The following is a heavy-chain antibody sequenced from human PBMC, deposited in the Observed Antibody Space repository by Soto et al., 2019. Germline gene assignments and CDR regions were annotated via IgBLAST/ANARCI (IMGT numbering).Heavy chain of an antibody. D-gene: IGHD6-13*01. CDR2: ISVGGGSA. J-gene: IGHJ5*02. V-gene: IGHV3-23*01. CDR1: GFTFSDYV. Sequence: EVQLLQSGGHLVRPGGSLRLSCVASGFTFSDYVMTWVQQAPEKGLEWVSTISVGGGSAYYADSVKGRFAISRDNSKNTLYLQLNSLRAEDTAVYYCVKVRAQQLILGLWLDPWGQGTLVTVSS. CDR3: VKVRAQQLILGLWLDP.